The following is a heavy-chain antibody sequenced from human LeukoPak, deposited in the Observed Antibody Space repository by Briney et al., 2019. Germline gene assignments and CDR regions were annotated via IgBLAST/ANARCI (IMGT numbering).Heavy chain of an antibody. D-gene: IGHD6-13*01. CDR1: GDSFSSNSAV. J-gene: IGHJ5*02. CDR2: TYYRSKWYN. Sequence: SQTLSLTCAISGDSFSSNSAVWHWIRQSPSRGLEWLGRTYYRSKWYNDYAVSVKSRITINPDTSKNQFSLQLNSVTPEDTAVYYCARGTEAAADPWFDPWGQGTLVTVSS. CDR3: ARGTEAAADPWFDP. V-gene: IGHV6-1*01.